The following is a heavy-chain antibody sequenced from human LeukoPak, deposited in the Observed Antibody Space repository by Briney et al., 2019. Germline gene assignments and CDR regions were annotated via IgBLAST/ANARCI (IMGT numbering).Heavy chain of an antibody. Sequence: GGSLRLSCAASGFTFSSFSMNWVRQAPGKGLEWVSSISSSSSYIYYADSVKGRFTISRDNAKNSLYLQMNSLRAEDTAVYYCARASGVAAVDYWGQGTLVTVSS. CDR1: GFTFSSFS. CDR3: ARASGVAAVDY. CDR2: ISSSSSYI. J-gene: IGHJ4*02. D-gene: IGHD6-19*01. V-gene: IGHV3-21*01.